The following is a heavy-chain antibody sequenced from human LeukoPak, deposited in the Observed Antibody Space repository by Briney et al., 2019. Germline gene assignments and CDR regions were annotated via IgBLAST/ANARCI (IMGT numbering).Heavy chain of an antibody. CDR2: IYYSGST. V-gene: IGHV4-30-4*08. CDR1: GGSISSGDYY. J-gene: IGHJ4*02. D-gene: IGHD3-10*01. CDR3: ARGDGFGDFSY. Sequence: PSETLSLTCTVSGGSISSGDYYWSWIRQPPGKDLEWIGYIYYSGSTYYNPSLKSRVTISVDTSKNQFSLKLSSVTAADTAVYYCARGDGFGDFSYWGQGTLVTVSS.